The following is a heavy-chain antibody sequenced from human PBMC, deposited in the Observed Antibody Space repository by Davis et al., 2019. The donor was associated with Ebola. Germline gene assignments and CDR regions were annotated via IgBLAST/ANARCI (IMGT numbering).Heavy chain of an antibody. CDR3: ARDRPLDFFFGDYYGMDV. Sequence: SLKISCAASGFTFSSYGMHWVRQAPGKGLAWVAVISYDGNNKYHAYSVKGRFTISRDNSKNTLYLQMNSLRAEDTAVYYCARDRPLDFFFGDYYGMDVWGQGTTVTVSS. CDR2: ISYDGNNK. V-gene: IGHV3-30*03. CDR1: GFTFSSYG. J-gene: IGHJ6*02. D-gene: IGHD3-16*01.